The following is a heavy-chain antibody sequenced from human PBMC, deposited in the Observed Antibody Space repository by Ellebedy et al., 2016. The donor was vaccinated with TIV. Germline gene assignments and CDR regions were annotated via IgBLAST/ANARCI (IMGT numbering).Heavy chain of an antibody. V-gene: IGHV4-59*01. D-gene: IGHD2-21*02. J-gene: IGHJ6*02. CDR1: GGSISSYY. CDR2: IYYSGST. CDR3: ARGACGGGCSVYYYYYGMDV. Sequence: SETLSLXCTVSGGSISSYYWSWIRQPPGKGLEWIGYIYYSGSTNYNPSLKSRVTISVDTSKNQFSLKLSSVTAADTAVYYCARGACGGGCSVYYYYYGMDVWGQGTTVTVSS.